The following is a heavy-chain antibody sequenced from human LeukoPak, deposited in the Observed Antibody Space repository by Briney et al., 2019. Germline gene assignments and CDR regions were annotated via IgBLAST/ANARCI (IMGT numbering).Heavy chain of an antibody. CDR3: AKRGVVIRVFLVGFHKEAYYFDS. D-gene: IGHD3-10*01. CDR2: ISDSGGST. Sequence: GGSLRLSCAVSGITLSNYGMSWVRQAPGKGLEWVAGISDSGGSTKYADSVKGRFTISRDNPNNTLSLQMSSPRAEDTAVYFCAKRGVVIRVFLVGFHKEAYYFDSWGQGALVTVSS. CDR1: GITLSNYG. J-gene: IGHJ4*02. V-gene: IGHV3-23*01.